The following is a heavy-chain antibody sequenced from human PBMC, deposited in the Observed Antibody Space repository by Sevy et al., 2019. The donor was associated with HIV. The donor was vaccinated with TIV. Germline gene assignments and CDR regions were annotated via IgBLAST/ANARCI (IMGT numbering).Heavy chain of an antibody. CDR3: ASTAGIAVAGAGWYFDL. D-gene: IGHD6-19*01. CDR2: IYPGDSDT. J-gene: IGHJ2*01. Sequence: GESLKISCKGSGYSFTSYWIGWVRQMPGKGLEWMGIIYPGDSDTRYSPSFQGQVTISADKSIRTAYLQWSSLKASDTAMYYCASTAGIAVAGAGWYFDLWGRGTLVTVSS. V-gene: IGHV5-51*01. CDR1: GYSFTSYW.